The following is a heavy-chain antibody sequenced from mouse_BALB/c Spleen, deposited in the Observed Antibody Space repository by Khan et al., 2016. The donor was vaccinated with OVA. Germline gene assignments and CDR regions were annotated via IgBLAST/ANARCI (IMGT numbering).Heavy chain of an antibody. CDR3: ARGYDFFAS. CDR1: GYSFTLHY. V-gene: IGHV1-26*01. J-gene: IGHJ3*01. CDR2: VNPNTDNI. D-gene: IGHD2-14*01. Sequence: VQLQQSGPDLVKPGASVKISCKASGYSFTLHYMSWVKQSHGKSLEWIGRVNPNTDNIKYNQEFKDKAILTVDKSSNTAYMELRSLTSEDSAVYFCARGYDFFASWGQGTLVTVSA.